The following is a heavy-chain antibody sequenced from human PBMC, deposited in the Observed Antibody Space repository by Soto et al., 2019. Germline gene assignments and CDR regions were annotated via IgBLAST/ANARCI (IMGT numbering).Heavy chain of an antibody. CDR3: ARSPYSSGYYYAIDY. J-gene: IGHJ4*02. Sequence: ASVKVSCKASGYTLIMYYIHWMRQAPGQGLEWMGLINPSGGSTTYAQKFQGRVTMTRDTSTSTVYMDLSSLRSEDTALYYCARSPYSSGYYYAIDYWGQGTQVTVS. CDR1: GYTLIMYY. CDR2: INPSGGST. V-gene: IGHV1-46*01. D-gene: IGHD3-22*01.